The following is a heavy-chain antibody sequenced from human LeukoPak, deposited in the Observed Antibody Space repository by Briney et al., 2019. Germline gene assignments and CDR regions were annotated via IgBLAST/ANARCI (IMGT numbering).Heavy chain of an antibody. CDR2: INPNSGGT. CDR1: GYTFTGYY. J-gene: IGHJ3*02. CDR3: ARRRNWNHDDAFDI. V-gene: IGHV1-2*02. Sequence: ASVKVSCKASGYTFTGYYMHWVRQAPGQGLEWMGWINPNSGGTNYAQKFQGRVTMTRDTSISTAYMELSRLRSEDTAVYYCARRRNWNHDDAFDIWGQGTMVTVSS. D-gene: IGHD1-14*01.